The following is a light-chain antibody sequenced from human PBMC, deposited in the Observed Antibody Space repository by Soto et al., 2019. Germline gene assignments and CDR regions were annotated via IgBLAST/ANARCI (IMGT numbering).Light chain of an antibody. Sequence: DIQMTQSPSTLSASVGDRVTITCRASPTISTWLAWYQQKPGKAPKLLIYRASSLESGVPSRFSGSGSGTEVTLTISSLQPDDFAIYYWQQYNTFSPWTFGQGTKVEIK. CDR3: QQYNTFSPWT. V-gene: IGKV1-5*03. CDR1: PTISTW. J-gene: IGKJ1*01. CDR2: RAS.